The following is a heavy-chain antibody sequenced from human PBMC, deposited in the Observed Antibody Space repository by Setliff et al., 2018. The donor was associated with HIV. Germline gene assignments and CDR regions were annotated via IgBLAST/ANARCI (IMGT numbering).Heavy chain of an antibody. Sequence: ASVKVSCKASGFSFDDYYIHWVRQAPGQGLEWMGCVIPNSGKTYCAQEFQGRVTMTSDTSINTAYMEVSWLTSDDTAIYYCARDLAYCSGGSCYRPFIYYFYYMDVWGKGATVTVSS. CDR3: ARDLAYCSGGSCYRPFIYYFYYMDV. CDR1: GFSFDDYY. D-gene: IGHD2-15*01. CDR2: VIPNSGKT. J-gene: IGHJ6*03. V-gene: IGHV1-2*02.